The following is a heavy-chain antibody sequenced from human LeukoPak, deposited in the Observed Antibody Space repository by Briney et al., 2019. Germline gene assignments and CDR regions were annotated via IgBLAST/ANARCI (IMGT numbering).Heavy chain of an antibody. CDR2: ISNSGGST. CDR3: AKHVVGVTNYYYMVV. D-gene: IGHD1-26*01. Sequence: GGSLRLSCAASGFTFSSFAMNWVRQAPGKGPEWVSGISNSGGSTFYADSVKGRFTISRDNSKNTLYLQMNSLRAEDTAVYYCAKHVVGVTNYYYMVVWPKGTTVTVSS. V-gene: IGHV3-23*01. J-gene: IGHJ6*03. CDR1: GFTFSSFA.